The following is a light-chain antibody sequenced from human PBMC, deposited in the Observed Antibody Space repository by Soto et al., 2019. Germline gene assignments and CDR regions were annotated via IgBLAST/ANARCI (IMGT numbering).Light chain of an antibody. Sequence: SYELTQPPSVSVAPGKTARITCGGTNIGSKSVHWYQQKPGQAPVLVIFYDTDRPSGIPERFSGSNSGNTATLTISRVEAGDEADYYCQVRDSSSDHYVFGTGTKLTVL. CDR1: NIGSKS. V-gene: IGLV3-21*04. CDR3: QVRDSSSDHYV. CDR2: YDT. J-gene: IGLJ1*01.